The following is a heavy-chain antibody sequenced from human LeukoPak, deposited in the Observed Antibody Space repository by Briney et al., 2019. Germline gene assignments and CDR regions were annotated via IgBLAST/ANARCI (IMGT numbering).Heavy chain of an antibody. V-gene: IGHV1-18*01. CDR2: ISAYNGNT. CDR3: ARWFGEYVLDY. D-gene: IGHD3-10*01. Sequence: ASVKVSCKASGYTFTSYGFSWVRQAPGQGLECMGWISAYNGNTNYAQKLQGRVTMTTDTSTSTAYMEPRSLRSDDTAMYYCARWFGEYVLDYWGQGTLVTVSS. CDR1: GYTFTSYG. J-gene: IGHJ4*02.